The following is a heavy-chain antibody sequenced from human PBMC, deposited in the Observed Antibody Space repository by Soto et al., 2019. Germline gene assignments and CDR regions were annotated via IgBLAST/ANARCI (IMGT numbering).Heavy chain of an antibody. D-gene: IGHD3-10*02. Sequence: QVQLQQWGAGLLKPSETLSLTCAVYGGSFSDYYWSWIRQPPGKGLEWIGEINHSGSTNYNPSLKSRVTISVDTSKNQFSLKLSSVTAADTAVYYCARGPVPYYYYGMDVWGQGATVTVSS. V-gene: IGHV4-34*01. CDR1: GGSFSDYY. CDR2: INHSGST. CDR3: ARGPVPYYYYGMDV. J-gene: IGHJ6*02.